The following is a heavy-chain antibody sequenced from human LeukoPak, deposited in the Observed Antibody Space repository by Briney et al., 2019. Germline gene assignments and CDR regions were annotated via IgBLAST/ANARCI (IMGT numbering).Heavy chain of an antibody. D-gene: IGHD3-22*01. Sequence: SVKVSCKASGGTFSSYAISWVRQAPGQGLEWMGRIIPIFGTANYAQKFQGRVTITTDESTSTAYMELSSLRSEDTAVYYCARESGDSSGYDLAEYFQHWGQGTLVTVSS. CDR3: ARESGDSSGYDLAEYFQH. CDR2: IIPIFGTA. J-gene: IGHJ1*01. V-gene: IGHV1-69*05. CDR1: GGTFSSYA.